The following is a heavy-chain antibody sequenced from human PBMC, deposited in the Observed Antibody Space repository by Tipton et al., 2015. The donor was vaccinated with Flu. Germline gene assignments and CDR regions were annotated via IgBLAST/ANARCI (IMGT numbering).Heavy chain of an antibody. CDR3: ARHGARGDKRFEY. V-gene: IGHV3-74*01. CDR2: INHDGTTT. CDR1: GFIFSNYW. Sequence: SLRLSCAASGFIFSNYWMHWVRQAPGKGLVWVSRINHDGTTTAYADSVKGRFTISRDNAKNSLYLQMNSLRAEDTAVYYCARHGARGDKRFEYWGQGTLVTVSS. D-gene: IGHD2-21*02. J-gene: IGHJ4*01.